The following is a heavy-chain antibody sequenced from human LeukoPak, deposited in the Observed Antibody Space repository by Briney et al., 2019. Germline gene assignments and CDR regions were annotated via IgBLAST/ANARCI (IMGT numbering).Heavy chain of an antibody. D-gene: IGHD2-21*02. Sequence: GGSLRLSCAASGFTFSSYAMSWVRQAPGKGLEWVSAISGSGGSTYYADSVKGRFTISRDNSKNTLYLQMNSLRVEDTAVHYCAKHGLDTYCGGDCYLGWFDPWGQGTLVTVSS. CDR2: ISGSGGST. J-gene: IGHJ5*02. V-gene: IGHV3-23*01. CDR3: AKHGLDTYCGGDCYLGWFDP. CDR1: GFTFSSYA.